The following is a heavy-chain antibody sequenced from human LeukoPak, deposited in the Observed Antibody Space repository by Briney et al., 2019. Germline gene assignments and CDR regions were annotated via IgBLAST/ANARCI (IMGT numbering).Heavy chain of an antibody. J-gene: IGHJ4*02. Sequence: SETLSLTCTVSGGSISSGGYYWSWIRQHPGKGLEWIGYIYYSGSTYYNPSLKSRVTISVDTSKNQFSLKLSSVTADDTAVYYCARVVGGSPDYWGQGTLVTVSS. CDR3: ARVVGGSPDY. CDR2: IYYSGST. CDR1: GGSISSGGYY. V-gene: IGHV4-31*03. D-gene: IGHD2-15*01.